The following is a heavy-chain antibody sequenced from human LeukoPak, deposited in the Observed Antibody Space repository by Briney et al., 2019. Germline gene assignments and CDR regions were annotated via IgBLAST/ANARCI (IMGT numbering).Heavy chain of an antibody. Sequence: SETLSLTCTVSGGSISSSSYYWGWIRQPPGKGLEWIGSIYYSGSTYYNPSLKSRVTISVDTSKNQFSLKLSSVTAADTAVYYCARYIWSYYFDYWGQGTLVTVSS. CDR3: ARYIWSYYFDY. J-gene: IGHJ4*02. CDR1: GGSISSSSYY. CDR2: IYYSGST. D-gene: IGHD3-10*01. V-gene: IGHV4-39*07.